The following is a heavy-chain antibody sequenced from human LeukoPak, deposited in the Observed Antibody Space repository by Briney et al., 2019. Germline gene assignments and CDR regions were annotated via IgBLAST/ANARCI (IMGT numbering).Heavy chain of an antibody. V-gene: IGHV1-8*02. CDR3: ARGHNYGSGESVARAY. CDR1: GYTFNNFD. D-gene: IGHD3-10*01. CDR2: MTPKSGDT. J-gene: IGHJ4*02. Sequence: ASVKVSCKASGYTFNNFDIDWIRQAPGQGLEWMGSMTPKSGDTDLAQKFQGRVTMTRDTSLNTAYLAVSSLTSDDTAVYYCARGHNYGSGESVARAYWGQGTLVTVSS.